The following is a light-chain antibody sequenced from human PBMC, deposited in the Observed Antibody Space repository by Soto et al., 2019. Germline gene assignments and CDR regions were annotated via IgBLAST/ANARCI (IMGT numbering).Light chain of an antibody. CDR2: DAS. CDR1: QSISSW. J-gene: IGKJ5*01. Sequence: DIKMTQSPSTLSESVGDRVTITCRASQSISSWLAWYQQKPGKAPKPLIYDASSLESGVPPRFSGSGSGTEFTLTISSLQPDDFATYYCQQYNSYSITSGQGNRRRL. CDR3: QQYNSYSIT. V-gene: IGKV1-5*01.